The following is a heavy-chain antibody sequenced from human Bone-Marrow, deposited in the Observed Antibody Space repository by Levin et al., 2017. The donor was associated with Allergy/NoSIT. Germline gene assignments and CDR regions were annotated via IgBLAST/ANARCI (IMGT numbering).Heavy chain of an antibody. V-gene: IGHV3-30*18. Sequence: GGSLRLSCAASGFTFSSYGMHWVRQAPGKGLEWVAVISYDGSNKYYADSVKGRFTISRDNSKNTLYLQMNSLRAEDTAVYYCANEADYSNPPYYYGMDVWGQGTTVTVSS. CDR1: GFTFSSYG. CDR3: ANEADYSNPPYYYGMDV. CDR2: ISYDGSNK. J-gene: IGHJ6*02. D-gene: IGHD4-11*01.